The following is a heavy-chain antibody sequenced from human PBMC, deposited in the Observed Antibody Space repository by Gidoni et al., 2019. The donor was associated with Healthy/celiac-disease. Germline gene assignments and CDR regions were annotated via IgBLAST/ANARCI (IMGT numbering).Heavy chain of an antibody. Sequence: QLQLQASGPGLVKPSETLSLTCTVSGGSISSSNYYWGWIRQPPGKGLEWIGSFYYSGSPYYNPSLKSRVTISLDTSKNRFSLRLSSVTAADTALYDCVGGWTGSYFDYWGQGTLVSGSS. CDR2: FYYSGSP. CDR3: VGGWTGSYFDY. J-gene: IGHJ4*02. CDR1: GGSISSSNYY. V-gene: IGHV4-39*01. D-gene: IGHD3-16*01.